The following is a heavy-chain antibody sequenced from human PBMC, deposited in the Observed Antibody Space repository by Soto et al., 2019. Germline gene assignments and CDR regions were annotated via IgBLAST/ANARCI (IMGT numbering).Heavy chain of an antibody. CDR3: ARALIVVVPAAMRGAAAVMAFDY. Sequence: SVKVSCKASGGTFSSYAISWVRQAPGQGLEWMGGIIPIFGTANYAQKFQGRVTITADESTSTAYMELRSLRSDDTAVYYCARALIVVVPAAMRGAAAVMAFDYWGQGTLVTVSS. CDR1: GGTFSSYA. J-gene: IGHJ4*02. V-gene: IGHV1-69*13. D-gene: IGHD2-2*01. CDR2: IIPIFGTA.